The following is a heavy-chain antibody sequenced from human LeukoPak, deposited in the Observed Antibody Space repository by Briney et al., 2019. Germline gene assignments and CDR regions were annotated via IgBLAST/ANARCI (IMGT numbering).Heavy chain of an antibody. J-gene: IGHJ5*02. V-gene: IGHV4-59*01. CDR1: GGSISSYY. CDR3: AREYSIHPLFYNWFDP. CDR2: IYYSGST. D-gene: IGHD6-13*01. Sequence: PSETLPLTCTVSGGSISSYYWSWIRQPPGKGLEWIGYIYYSGSTNYNPSLKSRVTISVDTSKNQFSLKLSSVTAADTAVYYCAREYSIHPLFYNWFDPWGQGTLVTVSS.